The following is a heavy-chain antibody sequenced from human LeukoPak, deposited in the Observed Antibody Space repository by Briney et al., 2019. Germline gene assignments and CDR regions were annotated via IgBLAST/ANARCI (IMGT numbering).Heavy chain of an antibody. D-gene: IGHD1-1*01. CDR2: IKVDGSEK. V-gene: IGHV3-7*03. Sequence: GGSLRLSCAASGFTFSNFWMSWVRQAPGKGLEWVANIKVDGSEKYYVDSVKGRFTVSRDNAENSLYLQMNSLRAEDTAVYYCARKTGTTGEAFDYWGQGTQVTVSS. CDR3: ARKTGTTGEAFDY. J-gene: IGHJ4*02. CDR1: GFTFSNFW.